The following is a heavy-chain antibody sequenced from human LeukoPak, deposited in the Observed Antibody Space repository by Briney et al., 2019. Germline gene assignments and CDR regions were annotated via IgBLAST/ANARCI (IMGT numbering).Heavy chain of an antibody. V-gene: IGHV3-7*01. D-gene: IGHD1-26*01. Sequence: GGSLRLSCAASGFTFSSYWMSWVRQAPGKGLEWVANIKQDGSEKYSVDSVRGRFTISRDNAKNSLYLQMISLRVEDTAVYYCARVGGSFFSAFDLWGQGTMVTVSS. CDR1: GFTFSSYW. CDR3: ARVGGSFFSAFDL. CDR2: IKQDGSEK. J-gene: IGHJ3*01.